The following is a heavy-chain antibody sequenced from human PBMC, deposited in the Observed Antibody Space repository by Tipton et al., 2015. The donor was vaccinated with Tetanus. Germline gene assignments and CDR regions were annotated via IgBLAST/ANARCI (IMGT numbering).Heavy chain of an antibody. J-gene: IGHJ5*02. Sequence: TLSLTCTVSRGSISRDIYNWGWIRQPPGRGLQWIASVYYDGSAYTNPSLKSRIAISIDTSGSQFSLKVHSVTAADTAFYYCTRHVVEAVPRWFDPWGQGTLVTVSS. CDR2: VYYDGSA. D-gene: IGHD2-2*01. CDR1: RGSISRDIYN. CDR3: TRHVVEAVPRWFDP. V-gene: IGHV4-39*01.